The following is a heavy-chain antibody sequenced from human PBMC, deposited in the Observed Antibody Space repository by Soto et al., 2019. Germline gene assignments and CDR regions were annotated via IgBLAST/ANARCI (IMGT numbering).Heavy chain of an antibody. CDR1: GFTFSSYA. CDR3: AKALAGTTDY. J-gene: IGHJ4*02. CDR2: MSGSGGST. Sequence: GGSLRRSCAPSGFTFSSYAMSWVRQAPGKGLEWVSAMSGSGGSTYYADSVKGRFTISRYNSKNTLYLQMNSLRAEDTAVYYCAKALAGTTDYWGQGTLVTVSS. V-gene: IGHV3-23*01. D-gene: IGHD1-1*01.